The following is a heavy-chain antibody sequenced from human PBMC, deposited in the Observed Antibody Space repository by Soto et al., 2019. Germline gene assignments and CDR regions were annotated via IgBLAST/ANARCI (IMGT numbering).Heavy chain of an antibody. CDR2: INPSGGST. J-gene: IGHJ5*02. V-gene: IGHV1-46*03. Sequence: ASVKLSCTASGYTFTSYYMHWVRQAPRQGLEWMGIINPSGGSTSYAQKFQGRVTMTRDTSTSTVYMELSSLRSEDTAVYYCARDPRPITMIVVVPRSWFDPWGQGTLVTVSS. D-gene: IGHD3-22*01. CDR1: GYTFTSYY. CDR3: ARDPRPITMIVVVPRSWFDP.